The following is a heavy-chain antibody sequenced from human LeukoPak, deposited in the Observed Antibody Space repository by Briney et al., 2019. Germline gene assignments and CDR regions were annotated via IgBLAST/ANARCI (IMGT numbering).Heavy chain of an antibody. CDR1: GGSFSGYY. Sequence: SETLSLTCAAYGGSFSGYYWSWIRQPPGKGLEWIGEINHSGSTNYNPSPKSRVTISVDTSKNQFSLKVSSVTAADTAVYYCAGRGAPVAGASSFDFWGQGTLVTVSS. CDR3: AGRGAPVAGASSFDF. J-gene: IGHJ4*02. V-gene: IGHV4-34*01. CDR2: INHSGST. D-gene: IGHD6-19*01.